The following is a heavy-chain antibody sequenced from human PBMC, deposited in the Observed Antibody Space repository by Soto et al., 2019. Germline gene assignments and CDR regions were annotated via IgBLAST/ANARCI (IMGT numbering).Heavy chain of an antibody. Sequence: EVQLVESGGGLVQPGESLKLSCAVSGFTFSGSAMHWVRQASGKGLEWVGRIRSKANNYATAYAASVKGRFTISRDDSKNTAYLQMNSLKSEDTAVYYCTRGYGDYVRDYWGQRTLVTVSS. D-gene: IGHD4-17*01. CDR2: IRSKANNYAT. V-gene: IGHV3-73*01. CDR1: GFTFSGSA. CDR3: TRGYGDYVRDY. J-gene: IGHJ4*02.